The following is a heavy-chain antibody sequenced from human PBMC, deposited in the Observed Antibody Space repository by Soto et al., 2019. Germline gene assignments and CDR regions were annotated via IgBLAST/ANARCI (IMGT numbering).Heavy chain of an antibody. D-gene: IGHD1-1*01. V-gene: IGHV4-4*02. J-gene: IGHJ4*02. CDR2: INHLGSI. Sequence: QVQLQESGPGLVKPSGTLSLTCAVSGDSISSSYWWNWVRQPPGKVLEWIAEINHLGSISYNPSLKSRSPISADKSTNQCSLRLTSVTAADTAVYYCARGYSPTYWGQGSLVTVSS. CDR1: GDSISSSYW. CDR3: ARGYSPTY.